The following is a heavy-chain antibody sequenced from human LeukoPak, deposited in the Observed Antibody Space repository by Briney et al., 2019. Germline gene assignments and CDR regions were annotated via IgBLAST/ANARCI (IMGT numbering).Heavy chain of an antibody. CDR3: ARGTPDPYYDSSGYAESAFDI. J-gene: IGHJ3*02. Sequence: SVKVSCKASGGTFSSYAISWVRQAPGQGLEWMGGIIPIFGTANYAQKFQGRVTVTADESTSTAYMELSSLRSKDTAVYYCARGTPDPYYDSSGYAESAFDIWGQGTMVTVSS. CDR1: GGTFSSYA. V-gene: IGHV1-69*13. D-gene: IGHD3-22*01. CDR2: IIPIFGTA.